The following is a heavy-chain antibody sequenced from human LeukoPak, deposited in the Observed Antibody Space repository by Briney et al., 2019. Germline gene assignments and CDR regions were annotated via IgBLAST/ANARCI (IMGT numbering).Heavy chain of an antibody. V-gene: IGHV3-48*03. CDR3: AREGSGGSGPEGFDY. D-gene: IGHD2-15*01. CDR2: ISSSGSTI. Sequence: GGSLRLSCAASGFTFSSYEMNWVRQAPGKGLEWVSYISSSGSTIYYADSVKGRFTISRDNAKNSLYLQMNSLRAEDTAVYYCAREGSGGSGPEGFDYWGQGTLVTVSS. J-gene: IGHJ4*02. CDR1: GFTFSSYE.